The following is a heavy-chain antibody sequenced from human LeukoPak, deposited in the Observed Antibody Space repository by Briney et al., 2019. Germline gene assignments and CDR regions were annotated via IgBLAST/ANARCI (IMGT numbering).Heavy chain of an antibody. J-gene: IGHJ4*02. Sequence: GGALRLSCAASAFTFSTYAMNWVRQAPGKGLEWVSAISAGGSTFYADSVKGRFTISRDNSNNTLYLQMNSLRAEDTAVYYCAKKQIVGAAPFDYWGQGTLVTVSS. CDR2: ISAGGST. CDR3: AKKQIVGAAPFDY. V-gene: IGHV3-23*01. CDR1: AFTFSTYA. D-gene: IGHD1-26*01.